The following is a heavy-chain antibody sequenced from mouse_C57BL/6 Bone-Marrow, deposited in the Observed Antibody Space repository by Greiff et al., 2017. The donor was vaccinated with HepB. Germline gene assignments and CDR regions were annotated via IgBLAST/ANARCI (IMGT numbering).Heavy chain of an antibody. CDR2: IDPEDGDT. V-gene: IGHV14-2*01. J-gene: IGHJ2*01. Sequence: VQLQQSGAELVKPGASVKLSCTASGFNFTDYYMHWVKQRAEQGLEWIGRIDPEDGDTNYAPKFQGKATIAADTSSNTAYLQLSSLTSEDSAVYYCANGPYYFDYWGQGTTLTVSS. D-gene: IGHD3-1*01. CDR1: GFNFTDYY. CDR3: ANGPYYFDY.